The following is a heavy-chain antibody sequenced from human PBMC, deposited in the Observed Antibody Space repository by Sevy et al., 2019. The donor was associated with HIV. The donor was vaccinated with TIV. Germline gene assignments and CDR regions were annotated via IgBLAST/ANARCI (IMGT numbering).Heavy chain of an antibody. CDR2: ITDSGST. J-gene: IGHJ6*03. D-gene: IGHD3-10*01. CDR3: ARLRGGYGNGWFYYYMDV. CDR1: GGSIRRGDYF. Sequence: SETLSLTCSVTGGSIRRGDYFCGWIRQSPGKGLEWIGSITDSGSTYYNPSLKSRVTMSVDTSKNQFSLKLSSVTAADTAVHYCARLRGGYGNGWFYYYMDVWGKGTTVTVSS. V-gene: IGHV4-39*01.